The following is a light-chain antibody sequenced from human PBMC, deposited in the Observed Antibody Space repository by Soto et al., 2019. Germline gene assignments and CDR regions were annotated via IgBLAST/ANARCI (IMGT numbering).Light chain of an antibody. CDR3: QQYDSSVT. V-gene: IGKV3-20*01. Sequence: IVLTESPGTLSLSPGESATPSCRASQSVDSSYLAWYQQNPGQAPRLLLYAASSRAAGIPDRFSGSGTGTDFTLIMSRLESEDFAVYYCQQYDSSVTFGGGTKVDIK. CDR1: QSVDSSY. J-gene: IGKJ4*01. CDR2: AAS.